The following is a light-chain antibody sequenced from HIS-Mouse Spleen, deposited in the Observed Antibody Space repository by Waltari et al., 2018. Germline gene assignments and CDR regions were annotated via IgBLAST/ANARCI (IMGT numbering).Light chain of an antibody. Sequence: QSALTQPRSVSGSPGQSVTIPCTGPSSDVGGHNYVSWYQQHPGKAPKLMIYDVSKRPSGVPDSFSGSKSGNTASLTISGLQAEDEADYYCCSYAGSYTWVFGGGTKLTVL. CDR2: DVS. V-gene: IGLV2-11*01. J-gene: IGLJ3*02. CDR3: CSYAGSYTWV. CDR1: SSDVGGHNY.